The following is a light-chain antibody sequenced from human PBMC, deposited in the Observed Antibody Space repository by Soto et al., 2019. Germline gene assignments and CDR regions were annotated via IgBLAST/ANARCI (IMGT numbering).Light chain of an antibody. CDR2: DVS. Sequence: QSVLTQPASVSGSPGQSITISCTGTSSDVGGYNYVSWYQQHPGKAPKLMIYDVSNRPSGVSNRFSGSKSGNTASPTISGLQAEDEAYYYCSSYTGSSTYVVFGGGTKLTVL. CDR3: SSYTGSSTYVV. J-gene: IGLJ2*01. CDR1: SSDVGGYNY. V-gene: IGLV2-14*01.